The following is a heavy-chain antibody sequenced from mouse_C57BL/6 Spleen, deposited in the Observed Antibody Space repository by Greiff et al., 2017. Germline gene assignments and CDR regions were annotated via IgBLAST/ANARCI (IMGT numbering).Heavy chain of an antibody. CDR3: ARNYYGSSGYAMDY. V-gene: IGHV1-4*01. J-gene: IGHJ4*01. CDR1: GFTFTSYT. Sequence: QVQLQQSGAELVRPGASVKMSCTASGFTFTSYTMHWVQQRPGQGLEWIGYINPSSGYTKYNQKFKDKATLTADKSSSTAYMQLSSLTSEDSAVYYCARNYYGSSGYAMDYWGQGTSVTVSS. D-gene: IGHD1-1*01. CDR2: INPSSGYT.